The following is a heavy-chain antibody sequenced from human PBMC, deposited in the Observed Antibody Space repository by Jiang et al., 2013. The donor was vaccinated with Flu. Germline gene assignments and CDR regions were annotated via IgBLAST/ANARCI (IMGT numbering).Heavy chain of an antibody. CDR2: ISALGGAT. CDR3: ARDRDAYGYFDY. J-gene: IGHJ4*01. V-gene: IGHV3-23*01. Sequence: VQLLESGGGLVQPGGSLRLSCAASGFNFANYAMNWVRQAPGKGLEWVLGISALGGATFYADSVKGRFTISRDNFRNTLNLHMINLTAADTAVYYCARDRDAYGYFDY. CDR1: GFNFANYA. D-gene: IGHD3-10*01.